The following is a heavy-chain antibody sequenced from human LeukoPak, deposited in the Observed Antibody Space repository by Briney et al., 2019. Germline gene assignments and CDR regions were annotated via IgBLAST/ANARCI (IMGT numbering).Heavy chain of an antibody. CDR3: AKSDARTGYSSSWYVDY. D-gene: IGHD6-13*01. V-gene: IGHV5-51*01. J-gene: IGHJ4*02. CDR1: GYSFTSYW. CDR2: IYPGDSDT. Sequence: GESLKISCKGSGYSFTSYWIGWVRQMPGKGLEWMGIIYPGDSDTRYSPSFQSQVTISADKSISTAYLQWSSLKASDTAMYYCAKSDARTGYSSSWYVDYWGQGTLVTVSS.